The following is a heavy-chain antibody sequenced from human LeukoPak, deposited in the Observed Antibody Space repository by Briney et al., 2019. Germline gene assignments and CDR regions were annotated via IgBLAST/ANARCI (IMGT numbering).Heavy chain of an antibody. D-gene: IGHD2-2*02. Sequence: PSETLSLTCTVSGGSIRSNRYYWGWIRQPPGKGLEWIGSINYSGSTYYNPSLKSRVTISVDTSKNQFSLKLSSVTAADTAVYYCARPFDIVVVPAAIGAFDIWGQGTMVTVSS. CDR2: INYSGST. V-gene: IGHV4-39*01. CDR3: ARPFDIVVVPAAIGAFDI. CDR1: GGSIRSNRYY. J-gene: IGHJ3*02.